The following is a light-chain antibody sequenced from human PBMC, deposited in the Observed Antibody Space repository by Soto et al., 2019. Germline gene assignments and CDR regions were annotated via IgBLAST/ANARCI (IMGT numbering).Light chain of an antibody. CDR2: SNN. CDR3: QSYDNSLSGWV. V-gene: IGLV1-40*01. Sequence: QSVLTQPPSVSGAPGQRVTISCTGNFANVGARYGVHWYQQLPGTAPKVLIYSNNNRPSGVPDRFSGSQSGTSASLDITGLQGEDEADYYCQSYDNSLSGWVFGGGTKLTVL. CDR1: FANVGARYG. J-gene: IGLJ3*02.